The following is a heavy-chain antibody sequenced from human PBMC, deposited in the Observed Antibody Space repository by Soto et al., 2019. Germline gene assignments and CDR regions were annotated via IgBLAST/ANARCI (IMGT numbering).Heavy chain of an antibody. D-gene: IGHD3-3*01. V-gene: IGHV1-2*04. Sequence: ASVKVSCKASGYTFTGYYMLWVRQAPGQGLVWMGWINPNSGGTNYAQKFQGWVTIPRDTSISTAYMELSRLRSDDTAVYYCARTPIRVTIFGVVSRSGMDVWGQGTTVTVSS. CDR1: GYTFTGYY. CDR2: INPNSGGT. CDR3: ARTPIRVTIFGVVSRSGMDV. J-gene: IGHJ6*02.